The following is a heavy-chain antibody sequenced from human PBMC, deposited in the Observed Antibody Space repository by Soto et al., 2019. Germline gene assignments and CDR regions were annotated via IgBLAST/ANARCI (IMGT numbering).Heavy chain of an antibody. CDR2: ISYDGSNK. CDR1: GFTFSSYG. J-gene: IGHJ3*02. D-gene: IGHD6-19*01. Sequence: GGSLRLSCAASGFTFSSYGMHWVRQAPGKGLEWVAVISYDGSNKYYADSVKGRFTISRDNSKNTLYLQMNSLRAEDTAVYYCAKVRSSGWYHADAFDIWGQGTMVTVSS. CDR3: AKVRSSGWYHADAFDI. V-gene: IGHV3-30*18.